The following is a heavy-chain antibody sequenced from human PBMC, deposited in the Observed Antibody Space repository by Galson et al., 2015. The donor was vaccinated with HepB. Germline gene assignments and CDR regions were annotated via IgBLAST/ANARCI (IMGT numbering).Heavy chain of an antibody. Sequence: SLRLSCAASGFTFSTYGMHWVRQAPGKGLEWVAIVWYDGTNKIYADSVKGRFTISRDNSGNTLYLQMNSLRAEDTAVYYCTRDSYSRTIFGVAPTDGSLDYWGQGTLVTVSS. J-gene: IGHJ4*02. CDR3: TRDSYSRTIFGVAPTDGSLDY. D-gene: IGHD3-3*01. CDR2: VWYDGTNK. CDR1: GFTFSTYG. V-gene: IGHV3-33*01.